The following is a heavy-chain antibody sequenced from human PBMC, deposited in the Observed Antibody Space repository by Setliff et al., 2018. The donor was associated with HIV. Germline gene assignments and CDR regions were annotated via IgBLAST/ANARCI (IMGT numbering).Heavy chain of an antibody. J-gene: IGHJ6*02. D-gene: IGHD2-2*01. Sequence: SVKVSCKASGGTFSIYAISWVRQAPGQGLEGMGGIIPILGMSIYAQKFQGRVTITADESTSTAYMELSSLRSDDTAVDYCARWGVCTSTSCGGNYYYGMDVWGQGTTVTVSS. CDR1: GGTFSIYA. CDR2: IIPILGMS. V-gene: IGHV1-69*10. CDR3: ARWGVCTSTSCGGNYYYGMDV.